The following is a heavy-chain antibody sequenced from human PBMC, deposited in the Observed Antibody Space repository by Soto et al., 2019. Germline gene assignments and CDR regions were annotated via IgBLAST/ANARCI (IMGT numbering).Heavy chain of an antibody. J-gene: IGHJ5*02. CDR1: GYPFTGYY. CDR2: INPNSGGT. CDR3: ARGRGDSSGYYYL. D-gene: IGHD3-22*01. Sequence: ASVKVSCKASGYPFTGYYLHWMRQAPGQGLEWMGWINPNSGGTNYAQNFHGRITMTRDTSISTAYMELSRLRSDDTAVYYCARGRGDSSGYYYLWGQGTLVTVSS. V-gene: IGHV1-2*02.